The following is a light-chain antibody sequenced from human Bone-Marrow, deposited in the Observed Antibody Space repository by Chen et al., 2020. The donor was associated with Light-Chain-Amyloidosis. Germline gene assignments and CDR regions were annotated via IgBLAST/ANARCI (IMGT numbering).Light chain of an antibody. V-gene: IGKV1-39*01. CDR3: QQSYTTPRT. J-gene: IGKJ2*01. Sequence: DIQMTQSPSSLSASVGDRVTITCRASQSIRSYLNWYQQKPGKAPKLLIYTASSLQSGVPSRFSGSGSWTDFTLTISSLPPEDFATYYCQQSYTTPRTFGQGTKLEI. CDR2: TAS. CDR1: QSIRSY.